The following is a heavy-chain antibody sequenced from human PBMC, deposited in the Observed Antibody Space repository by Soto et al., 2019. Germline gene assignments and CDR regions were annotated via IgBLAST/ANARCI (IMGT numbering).Heavy chain of an antibody. V-gene: IGHV4-31*03. D-gene: IGHD2-15*01. CDR1: GGSLSSGGYH. J-gene: IGHJ4*02. CDR3: ARDRECSGGTCYNYFDY. Sequence: KLSETLSLNCTVSGGSLSSGGYHWSWIRQHPGKGLEGIGYIYYSWSTYYNPSLKSRVTISVETAKNQFSLKMSSVTAADTAVYYCARDRECSGGTCYNYFDYWGQGPLVNVS. CDR2: IYYSWST.